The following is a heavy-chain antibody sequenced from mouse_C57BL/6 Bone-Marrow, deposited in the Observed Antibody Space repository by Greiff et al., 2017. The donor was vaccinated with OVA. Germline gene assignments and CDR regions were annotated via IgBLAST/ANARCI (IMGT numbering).Heavy chain of an antibody. CDR3: AICYYSNGFAY. CDR2: IHPSDSDT. J-gene: IGHJ3*01. V-gene: IGHV1-74*01. CDR1: GYTFTSYW. D-gene: IGHD2-5*01. Sequence: QVQLQQPGAELVKPGASVKVSCKASGYTFTSYWMHWVKQRPGQGLEWIGRIHPSDSDTNYNQKFKGKAKLTVDKSSSTAYMQLSSLTSEDSAVYYCAICYYSNGFAYWGQGTLVTVSA.